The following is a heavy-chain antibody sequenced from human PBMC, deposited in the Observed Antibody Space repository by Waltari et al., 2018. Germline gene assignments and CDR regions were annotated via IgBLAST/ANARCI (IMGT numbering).Heavy chain of an antibody. V-gene: IGHV3-21*01. CDR2: IISSSSYI. J-gene: IGHJ4*02. Sequence: EVQLVESGGGLVKPGGSMRLSCAASGLTFSSYSMNWVRQAPGKGLEWVSSIISSSSYIYYADSVKGRFTISRDNAKNSLYLQMNSLRAEDTAVYYCAREASSSWYLKYWGQGKMVTVSS. CDR3: AREASSSWYLKY. CDR1: GLTFSSYS. D-gene: IGHD6-13*01.